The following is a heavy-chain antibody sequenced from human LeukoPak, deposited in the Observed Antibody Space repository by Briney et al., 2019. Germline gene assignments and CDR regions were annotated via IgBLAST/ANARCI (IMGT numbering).Heavy chain of an antibody. V-gene: IGHV4-39*01. CDR3: ARRYGGNSGVHY. J-gene: IGHJ4*02. CDR1: YY. D-gene: IGHD4-23*01. CDR2: IYYSGST. Sequence: YYMSWIRQPPGKGLEWIGSIYYSGSTYYNPSLKSRVTISVDTSKNQFSLKLSSVTAADTAVYYCARRYGGNSGVHYWGQGTLVTVSS.